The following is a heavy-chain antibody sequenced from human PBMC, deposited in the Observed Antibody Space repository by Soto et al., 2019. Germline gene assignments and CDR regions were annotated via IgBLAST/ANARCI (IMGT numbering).Heavy chain of an antibody. CDR3: SRDRDYYDSSGYPDAFDI. V-gene: IGHV3-21*01. CDR2: ISSSSSYI. Sequence: GGSLRLSCAASGFTFSSYSMNWVRHAPGKGLEWVSSISSSSSYIYYADSVKGRFTISRDNAKNSLYLQMNSLRAEDTAVYYCSRDRDYYDSSGYPDAFDIWGQGTMVTVSS. J-gene: IGHJ3*02. CDR1: GFTFSSYS. D-gene: IGHD3-22*01.